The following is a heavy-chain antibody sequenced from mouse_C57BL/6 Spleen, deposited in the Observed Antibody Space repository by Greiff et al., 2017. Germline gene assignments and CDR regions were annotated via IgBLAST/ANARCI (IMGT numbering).Heavy chain of an antibody. Sequence: ESGPGLVKPSQSLSLTCSVTGYSITSGYYWNWIRQFPGNKLEWRGYISYDGSNNYNPSLKNRISITRDTSKNQFFLKLNSVTTEDTATYYCARERATVGYFDYWGQGTTLTVSS. CDR2: ISYDGSN. CDR1: GYSITSGYY. V-gene: IGHV3-6*01. D-gene: IGHD1-1*01. CDR3: ARERATVGYFDY. J-gene: IGHJ2*01.